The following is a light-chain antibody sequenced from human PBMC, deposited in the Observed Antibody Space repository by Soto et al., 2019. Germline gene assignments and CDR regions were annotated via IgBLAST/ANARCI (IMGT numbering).Light chain of an antibody. V-gene: IGLV1-40*01. CDR2: GNN. J-gene: IGLJ2*01. CDR3: QSYDSSLSGSGV. CDR1: SSNIGAGYD. Sequence: QSVLTQPPSVSGAPGQRVTISCIGSSSNIGAGYDVHWYQQFPGTAPKLLIYGNNNRPSGVPGRFSGSKSDTSASLAITGLQAEDEADYCGQSYDSSLSGSGVFGGGTKLTVL.